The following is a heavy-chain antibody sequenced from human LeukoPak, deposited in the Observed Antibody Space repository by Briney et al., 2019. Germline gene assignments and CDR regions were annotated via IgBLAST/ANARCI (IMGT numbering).Heavy chain of an antibody. CDR1: GFTFSDYY. D-gene: IGHD3-9*01. J-gene: IGHJ4*02. V-gene: IGHV3-11*01. CDR2: ISSSGSTI. CDR3: AGDISYYDILTGYLGGALDY. Sequence: GGSLRLSCAASGFTFSDYYMSWVRQAPGKGLEWVSYISSSGSTIYYADSVKGRFTISRDNAKNSLYLQMNSLTAEDTAVYYCAGDISYYDILTGYLGGALDYWGQGTLVGVSS.